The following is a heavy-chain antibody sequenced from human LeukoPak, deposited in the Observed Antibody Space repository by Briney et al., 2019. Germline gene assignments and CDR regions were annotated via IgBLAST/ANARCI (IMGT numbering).Heavy chain of an antibody. CDR2: ISYDGSNK. Sequence: GGSLRLSCAGSGFPFSSYPISWVRQPPGKGLEWVAVISYDGSNKYYADSVKGRFTISRDNSKNTLYLQMNSLRAEDTAVYYCARDYYDFWSGYADDAFDIWGQGTMVTVSS. CDR1: GFPFSSYP. CDR3: ARDYYDFWSGYADDAFDI. J-gene: IGHJ3*02. D-gene: IGHD3-3*01. V-gene: IGHV3-30-3*01.